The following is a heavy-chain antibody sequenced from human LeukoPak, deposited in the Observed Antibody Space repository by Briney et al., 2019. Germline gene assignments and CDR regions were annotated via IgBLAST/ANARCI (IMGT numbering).Heavy chain of an antibody. CDR1: GGSISSYY. Sequence: SETLSLTCTVSGGSISSYYWSWIRQPPGKGLEWIGYIYYSGSTNYSPSLRSRVTISVDTSKNQFSLKLSSVTAADTAVYYCARERASWGYYYYYMDVWGKGTTVTVSS. D-gene: IGHD3-16*01. CDR2: IYYSGST. CDR3: ARERASWGYYYYYMDV. J-gene: IGHJ6*03. V-gene: IGHV4-59*01.